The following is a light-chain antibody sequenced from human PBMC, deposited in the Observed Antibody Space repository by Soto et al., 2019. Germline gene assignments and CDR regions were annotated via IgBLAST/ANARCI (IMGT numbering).Light chain of an antibody. J-gene: IGKJ3*01. CDR1: QSVSSKY. V-gene: IGKV3-20*01. CDR2: GTS. Sequence: DIVLTQSPGTLSLSPGERATLSCRASQSVSSKYLAWYQQKPGQPPRVLIYGTSIRATGIPERFSGGGSGTDFTLTITRLESEDFAVYYWQQNGSSLFTFGPGTKVDFK. CDR3: QQNGSSLFT.